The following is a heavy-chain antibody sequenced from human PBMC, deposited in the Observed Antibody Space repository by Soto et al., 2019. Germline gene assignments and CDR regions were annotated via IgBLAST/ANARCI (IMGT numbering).Heavy chain of an antibody. CDR3: ARASYCSSTSCGSDY. D-gene: IGHD2-2*01. Sequence: SVKVSCKAPGGTFSSYAISWVRQAPGQGLEWMGGIIPIFGTANYAQKFQGRVTITADESTSTAYMELSSLRSEDTAVYYCARASYCSSTSCGSDYWGKGTLVTVSS. CDR2: IIPIFGTA. J-gene: IGHJ4*02. CDR1: GGTFSSYA. V-gene: IGHV1-69*13.